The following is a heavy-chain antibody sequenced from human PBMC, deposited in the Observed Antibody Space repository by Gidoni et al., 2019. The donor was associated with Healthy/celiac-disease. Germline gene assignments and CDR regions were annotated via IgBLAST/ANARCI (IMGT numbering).Heavy chain of an antibody. CDR2: MRSKANSSAT. V-gene: IGHV3-73*01. CDR1: GIPFSGSA. J-gene: IGHJ6*02. CDR3: TRQPSGFGDRPYGMDV. Sequence: DVQLVESGGGLVQPGWSLTLSCAASGIPFSGSAMHGVRQASGKGLESVGRMRSKANSSATAEAASVKGRFTISRDDSKNTAYLQMNSLKTEDTAVYYCTRQPSGFGDRPYGMDVWGQGTTVTVSS. D-gene: IGHD3-16*01.